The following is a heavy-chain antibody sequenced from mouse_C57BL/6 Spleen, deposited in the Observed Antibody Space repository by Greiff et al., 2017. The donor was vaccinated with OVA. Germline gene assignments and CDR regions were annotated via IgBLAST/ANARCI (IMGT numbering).Heavy chain of an antibody. Sequence: QVQPQQPGAELVKPGASVKLSCKASGYTFTSYWMQWVKQRPGQGLEWIGEIDPFDSYTNYNQKFKGKATLTVDTSSSTAYMQLSSLTSEDSAVYYCARLDDYSYAYWGQGTLVTVSA. D-gene: IGHD2-4*01. CDR2: IDPFDSYT. CDR3: ARLDDYSYAY. V-gene: IGHV1-50*01. CDR1: GYTFTSYW. J-gene: IGHJ3*01.